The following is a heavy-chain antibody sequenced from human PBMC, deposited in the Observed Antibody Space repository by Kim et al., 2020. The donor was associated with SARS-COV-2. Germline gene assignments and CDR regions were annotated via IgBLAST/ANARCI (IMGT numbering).Heavy chain of an antibody. J-gene: IGHJ4*02. CDR3: ARAWEMTTVTTGDY. D-gene: IGHD4-17*01. Sequence: ADSVKGRFTISRDNAKNSLYLQMNSLRAEDTAVYYCARAWEMTTVTTGDYWGQGTLVTVSS. V-gene: IGHV3-21*01.